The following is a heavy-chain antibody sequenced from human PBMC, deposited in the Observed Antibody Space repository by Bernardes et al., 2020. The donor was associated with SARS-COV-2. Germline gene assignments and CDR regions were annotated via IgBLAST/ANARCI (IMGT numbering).Heavy chain of an antibody. CDR1: LFSLSPAEVG. CDR3: AHRASFYDDDDFYYSGFDD. V-gene: IGHV2-5*02. CDR2: IYWDDDQ. Sequence: SGSTLLKPPHTLTLTCPFSLFSLSPAEVGVAWIRQPPGKALEWLSLIYWDDDQRYSPSLRSRLTITKDTSKSQVVLTMTNMDPVDTATYYCAHRASFYDDDDFYYSGFDDWVQGTLGTVSS. J-gene: IGHJ4*02. D-gene: IGHD3-22*01.